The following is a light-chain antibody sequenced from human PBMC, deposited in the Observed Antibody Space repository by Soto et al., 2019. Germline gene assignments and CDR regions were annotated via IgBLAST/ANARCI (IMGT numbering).Light chain of an antibody. Sequence: EIVLTQSPATLSLSPGERATLSCRTSQSVSSYLAWYQQKPGQAPRLLIYDASNRATGLPARFSGSGSGTDFTLTISSVAPEDFAVYVCQQRSNWPPLSFGGGTKVEIK. V-gene: IGKV3-11*01. J-gene: IGKJ4*01. CDR1: QSVSSY. CDR2: DAS. CDR3: QQRSNWPPLS.